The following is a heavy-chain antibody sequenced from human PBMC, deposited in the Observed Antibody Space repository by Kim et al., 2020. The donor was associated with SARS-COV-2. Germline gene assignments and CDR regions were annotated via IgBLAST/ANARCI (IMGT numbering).Heavy chain of an antibody. V-gene: IGHV4-34*01. D-gene: IGHD1-1*01. CDR2: INHSGST. CDR3: ARGGYTPFDY. Sequence: SETLSLTCAVYGGSFSGYYWSWIRQPPGKGLEWIGEINHSGSTNYNPSLKSRVTISVDTSKNQFSLKLRSVTAADTAVYYCARGGYTPFDYWGQGTLVTVSS. J-gene: IGHJ4*02. CDR1: GGSFSGYY.